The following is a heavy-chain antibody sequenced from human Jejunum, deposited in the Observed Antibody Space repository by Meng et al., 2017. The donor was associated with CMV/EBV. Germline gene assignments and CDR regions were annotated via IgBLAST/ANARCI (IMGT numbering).Heavy chain of an antibody. CDR2: IKQDGSEK. J-gene: IGHJ5*02. CDR1: GFTFSSYW. CDR3: ARDLAVGRIWFDP. D-gene: IGHD6-19*01. V-gene: IGHV3-7*01. Sequence: SGFTFSSYWMSWVRQAPGKGLEWVANIKQDGSEKYYVDSLKGRFTISRDNAKNSLYLQMNSLRVEDTAVYYCARDLAVGRIWFDPWGQGTQVTVSS.